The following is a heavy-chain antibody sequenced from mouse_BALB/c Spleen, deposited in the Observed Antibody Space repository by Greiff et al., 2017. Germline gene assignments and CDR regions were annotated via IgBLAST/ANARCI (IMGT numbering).Heavy chain of an antibody. Sequence: VQLKQSGPELVKPGASVKVSCKASGYAFTSYNMYWVKQSHGKSLEWIGYIDHYNGGTSYNQKFNGKATLTVDKSSSTAYMHLNSLTSEYSAVYYCARAGYGNYGPWFAYWGQGTLVTVSA. CDR3: ARAGYGNYGPWFAY. D-gene: IGHD2-10*02. CDR1: GYAFTSYN. CDR2: IDHYNGGT. J-gene: IGHJ3*01. V-gene: IGHV1S135*01.